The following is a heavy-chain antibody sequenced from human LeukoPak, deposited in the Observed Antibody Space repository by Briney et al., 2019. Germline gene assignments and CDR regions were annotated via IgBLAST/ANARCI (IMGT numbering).Heavy chain of an antibody. V-gene: IGHV4-31*03. CDR1: GGSISSGGYY. J-gene: IGHJ5*02. Sequence: PSQTLSLTRTVSGGSISSGGYYWSWIRQHPGKGLEWIGYIYYSGSTYYNPSLKSRVTISVDTSKNQFSLKLSSVTAADTAVYYCARGPGDIAAAGTEDNWFDPWGQGTLVTVSS. D-gene: IGHD6-13*01. CDR2: IYYSGST. CDR3: ARGPGDIAAAGTEDNWFDP.